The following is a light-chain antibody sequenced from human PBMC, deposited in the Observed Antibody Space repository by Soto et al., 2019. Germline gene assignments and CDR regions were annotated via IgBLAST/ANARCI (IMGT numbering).Light chain of an antibody. J-gene: IGLJ1*01. V-gene: IGLV2-11*01. Sequence: QSALTQPRSVSGSPGQSVTISCTGTSSDVGGYNYVSWYQQHPGKAPKLMIYDVSKRPSGVPDRFSGSKSGNTASLTISGLQAEDGADYYCCSYAGSYVFGTGTKLTVL. CDR2: DVS. CDR1: SSDVGGYNY. CDR3: CSYAGSYV.